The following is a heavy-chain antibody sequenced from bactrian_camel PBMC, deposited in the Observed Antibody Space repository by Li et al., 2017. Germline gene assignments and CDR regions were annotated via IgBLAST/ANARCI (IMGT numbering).Heavy chain of an antibody. D-gene: IGHD2*01. Sequence: HVQLVESGGGSVQPGGSLRLSCRVSGYTVGDGCMGWVRQVPGKGREGVAAIDAGGLIKYSDSVKGRFTISKDNAKYTLYLQMNSLKPEDTAMYYCAAAQLLSANLMLNSIYYRYWGQGTQVTVS. J-gene: IGHJ4*01. CDR3: AAAQLLSANLMLNSIYYRY. CDR1: GYTVGDGC. V-gene: IGHV3S1*01. CDR2: IDAGGLI.